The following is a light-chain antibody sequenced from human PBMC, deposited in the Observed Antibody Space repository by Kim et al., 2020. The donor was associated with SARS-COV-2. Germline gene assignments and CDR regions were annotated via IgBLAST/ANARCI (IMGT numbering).Light chain of an antibody. V-gene: IGKV4-1*01. CDR3: QQYYSTPLT. CDR2: WAS. CDR1: QSVLYSSNNKNY. Sequence: ATINCKSSQSVLYSSNNKNYLAWYQQKPGQPPKLLIYWASTRESGVPDRFSGSGSGTDFTLTISSLQAGDVAVYYCQQYYSTPLTFGGGTKVEIK. J-gene: IGKJ4*01.